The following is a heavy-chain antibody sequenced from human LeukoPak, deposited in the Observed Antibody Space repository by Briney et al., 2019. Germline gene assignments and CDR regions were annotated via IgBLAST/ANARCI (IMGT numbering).Heavy chain of an antibody. V-gene: IGHV3-23*01. Sequence: GGSLRLSCVASGFSCSSHAMSWVRQAPGKGLEWVSIISGSGTTTYYADSVKGRFTISRDNSKNTLYLQMNSLRAEDTAVYYCARDRRYSSSWGAFDIWGQGTMVTVSS. CDR1: GFSCSSHA. D-gene: IGHD6-6*01. J-gene: IGHJ3*02. CDR2: ISGSGTTT. CDR3: ARDRRYSSSWGAFDI.